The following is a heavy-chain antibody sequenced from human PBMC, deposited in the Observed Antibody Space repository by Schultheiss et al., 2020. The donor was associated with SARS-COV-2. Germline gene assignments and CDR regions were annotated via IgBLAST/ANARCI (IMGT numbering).Heavy chain of an antibody. V-gene: IGHV4-59*08. CDR2: IYYSGST. CDR1: GGSISSYY. D-gene: IGHD3-9*01. J-gene: IGHJ6*03. Sequence: SETLSLTCTVSGGSISSYYWSWIRQPPGKGLEWIGCIYYSGSTNYNPSLKSRVTISVDTSKNQFSLKLSSVTAADTAVYYCARVGYDILTGYYWPYYYYYMDVWGKGTTVTVSS. CDR3: ARVGYDILTGYYWPYYYYYMDV.